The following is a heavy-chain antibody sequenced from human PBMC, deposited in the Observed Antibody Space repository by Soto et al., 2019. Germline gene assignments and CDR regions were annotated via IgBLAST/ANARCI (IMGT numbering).Heavy chain of an antibody. D-gene: IGHD3-16*01. J-gene: IGHJ4*02. Sequence: EVQLVESGGGLVQPGGSPRLSCAASGFTVSTKYMSWVRQAPGKGLEWFSVIYSGGSTFYADSVRGRFTISRDNSKNTVNLQMTSLRAEDTAVYYCARDPWAADYWGQGTLVTVSS. V-gene: IGHV3-66*01. CDR3: ARDPWAADY. CDR2: IYSGGST. CDR1: GFTVSTKY.